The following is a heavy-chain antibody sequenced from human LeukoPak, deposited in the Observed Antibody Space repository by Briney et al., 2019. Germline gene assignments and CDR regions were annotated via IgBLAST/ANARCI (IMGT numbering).Heavy chain of an antibody. D-gene: IGHD5-18*01. V-gene: IGHV4-59*01. CDR1: GGSISSYY. CDR2: TYYSGSI. J-gene: IGHJ4*02. Sequence: PSETLSLTCTVSGGSISSYYWSWIRQPPGKGLEWIGYTYYSGSIKYNPSLKSRVTMSVDTSKNQFSLKLSSVTAADTAVYYCARGSWIQSSPAIYYFDYWGQGTLVTVSS. CDR3: ARGSWIQSSPAIYYFDY.